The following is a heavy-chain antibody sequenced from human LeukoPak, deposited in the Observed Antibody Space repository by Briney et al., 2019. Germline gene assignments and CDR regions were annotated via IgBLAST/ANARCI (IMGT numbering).Heavy chain of an antibody. V-gene: IGHV1-2*02. J-gene: IGHJ4*02. Sequence: ASVKVSCKASGYTLTDYYIHWVGQAPGQDLEWMGFIIPHSGGTTYEQRFQGRVTMTRDMSIGTFYMELSSLRSDDTAVYYCSTEDKYCTTRNCGAYWGQGTLVTVSS. D-gene: IGHD2-8*01. CDR3: STEDKYCTTRNCGAY. CDR1: GYTLTDYY. CDR2: IIPHSGGT.